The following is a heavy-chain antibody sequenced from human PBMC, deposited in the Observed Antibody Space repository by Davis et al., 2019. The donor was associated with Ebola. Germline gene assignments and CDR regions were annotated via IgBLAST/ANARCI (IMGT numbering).Heavy chain of an antibody. CDR3: ASRGGYDFWSGYHIAPYGMDV. V-gene: IGHV1-46*02. J-gene: IGHJ6*02. Sequence: ASVKVSCKASRGTLNTYAISWVRQAPGQGLEWMGIINPSGGSTSYAQKFQGRVTMTRDTSTSTVYMELSSLRSEDTAVYYCASRGGYDFWSGYHIAPYGMDVWGQGTTVTVSS. CDR2: INPSGGST. CDR1: RGTLNTYA. D-gene: IGHD3-3*01.